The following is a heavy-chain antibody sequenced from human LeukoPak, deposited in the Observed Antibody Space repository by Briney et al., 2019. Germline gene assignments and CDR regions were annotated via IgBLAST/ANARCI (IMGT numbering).Heavy chain of an antibody. V-gene: IGHV1-69*04. D-gene: IGHD3-22*01. CDR2: IIPILGIE. CDR3: ARDRRDYYDSSGYYSHY. CDR1: GGTFSSYA. Sequence: ASVKVSCKASGGTFSSYAISWVRQAPGQGLEWMGRIIPILGIENYAQKFQGRVTITADKSTSTAYMELSSLRSEDTAVYYCARDRRDYYDSSGYYSHYWGQGTLVTVSS. J-gene: IGHJ4*02.